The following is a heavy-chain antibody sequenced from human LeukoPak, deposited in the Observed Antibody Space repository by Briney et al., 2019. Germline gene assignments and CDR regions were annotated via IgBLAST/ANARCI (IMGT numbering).Heavy chain of an antibody. V-gene: IGHV3-23*01. CDR1: GFTFDTYA. CDR2: ISGSGDST. D-gene: IGHD1-26*01. Sequence: PGESLRLSCAASGFTFDTYAMSWVRQAPGKGLEWVSVISGSGDSTEYADSVKGRFIISRDNSRNTLSLQMNNLRAEDTATYYCARDTYYSGSYIWFDPRGQGTLVTVSS. J-gene: IGHJ5*02. CDR3: ARDTYYSGSYIWFDP.